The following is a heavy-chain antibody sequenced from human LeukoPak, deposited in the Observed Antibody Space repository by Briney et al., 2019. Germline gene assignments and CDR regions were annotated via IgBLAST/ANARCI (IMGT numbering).Heavy chain of an antibody. CDR2: IYSSGTT. CDR1: GFIVSSNY. V-gene: IGHV3-53*01. CDR3: SRDFTGYNDY. J-gene: IGHJ4*02. Sequence: GGSLRLSCAASGFIVSSNYMSWVRQAPGKGLDWVSVIYSSGTTHYADSVKGRFTISRDDSKNTVYLQMNNLRAEDTAVYYCSRDFTGYNDYWGQGTLVTVSS. D-gene: IGHD3-9*01.